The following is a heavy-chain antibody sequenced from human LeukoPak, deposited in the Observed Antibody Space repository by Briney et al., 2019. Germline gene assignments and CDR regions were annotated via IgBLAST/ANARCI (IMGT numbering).Heavy chain of an antibody. V-gene: IGHV3-30*02. Sequence: QPGGSLRLSCAASGFTFSSYDMHWVRQAPGKGLEWVAFIRYDGSNKYYADSVRGRFTISRDNSKTTLFLQMNSMRAEETAGYYCATEGGSQNYYYDYMDVWGKGTTVTVSS. D-gene: IGHD1-26*01. J-gene: IGHJ6*03. CDR2: IRYDGSNK. CDR3: ATEGGSQNYYYDYMDV. CDR1: GFTFSSYD.